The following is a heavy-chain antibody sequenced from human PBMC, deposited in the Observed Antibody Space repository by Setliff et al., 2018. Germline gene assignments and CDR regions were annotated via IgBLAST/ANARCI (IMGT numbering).Heavy chain of an antibody. CDR1: GGSVSSTSHY. D-gene: IGHD3-10*01. V-gene: IGHV4-39*07. CDR3: ARVDFTMIQGVLGL. CDR2: VYYSGYT. Sequence: SETLSLTCNVSGGSVSSTSHYWGWIRQPPGKRMEWIGSVYYSGYTYYTPSLQSRVTISVDMSKNQFSMKLTSVTAADTAVYYCARVDFTMIQGVLGLWGRGTLGTVSS. J-gene: IGHJ1*01.